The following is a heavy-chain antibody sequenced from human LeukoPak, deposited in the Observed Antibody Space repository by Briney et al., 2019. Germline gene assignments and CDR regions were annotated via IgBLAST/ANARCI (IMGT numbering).Heavy chain of an antibody. J-gene: IGHJ4*02. Sequence: PGRSLRLSCAASGFTFSSYGMYWVRQAPGKGLEWVAVISYDGSNKYYADSVKGRFTISRDNSKNTLYLQMNSLRDEDTAVYYCAKDGVGDIPHIHYWGQGTLVTVSS. V-gene: IGHV3-30*18. CDR2: ISYDGSNK. CDR1: GFTFSSYG. D-gene: IGHD3-16*02. CDR3: AKDGVGDIPHIHY.